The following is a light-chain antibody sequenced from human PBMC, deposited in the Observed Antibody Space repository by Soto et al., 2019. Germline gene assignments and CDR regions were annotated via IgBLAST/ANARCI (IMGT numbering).Light chain of an antibody. V-gene: IGLV2-14*01. CDR1: GSDVGAYNY. CDR2: DVS. Sequence: SVLPQPASVSGSPGQSITISCSGTGSDVGAYNYVSWYQQHPAKAPKLMIYDVSNRPSGVSDRFSGSKSGNTASLTISGLQAEDEADYYCYSYTSSSTYVFGSGTKVTVL. CDR3: YSYTSSSTYV. J-gene: IGLJ1*01.